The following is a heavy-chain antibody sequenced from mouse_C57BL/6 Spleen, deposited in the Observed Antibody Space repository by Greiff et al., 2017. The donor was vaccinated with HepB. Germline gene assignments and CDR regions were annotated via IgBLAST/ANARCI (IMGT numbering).Heavy chain of an antibody. CDR1: GYTFTSYW. D-gene: IGHD1-1*01. Sequence: QVQLQQPGAELVMPGASVKLSCKASGYTFTSYWMHWVKQRPGQGLEWIGEIDPSDSYTNYNQKFKGKSTLTVDKSSSTAYMQLSSLTSEDSAVYYCARDGKKAMDYWGQGTSVTVSS. J-gene: IGHJ4*01. V-gene: IGHV1-69*01. CDR2: IDPSDSYT. CDR3: ARDGKKAMDY.